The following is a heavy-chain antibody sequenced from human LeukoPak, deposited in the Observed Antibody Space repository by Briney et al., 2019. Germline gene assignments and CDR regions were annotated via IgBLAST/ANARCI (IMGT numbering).Heavy chain of an antibody. V-gene: IGHV4-59*08. D-gene: IGHD1-26*01. CDR2: IYYSGST. J-gene: IGHJ6*02. Sequence: SETLSLTCTVSGGSISSYYWSWIRQTPGKGLEWIGDIYYSGSTNYNPSLKSRVTISVDTSKNQFSLKLSSVTAADTAVYYCARRSGSYYGYYYYGMDVWGQGTTVTVSS. CDR1: GGSISSYY. CDR3: ARRSGSYYGYYYYGMDV.